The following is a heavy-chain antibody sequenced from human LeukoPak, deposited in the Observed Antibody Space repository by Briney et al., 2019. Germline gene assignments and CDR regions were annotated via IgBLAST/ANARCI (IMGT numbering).Heavy chain of an antibody. CDR1: GDSISSYY. CDR2: IYYSGST. V-gene: IGHV4-59*01. CDR3: ARHEAYYYYGMDV. Sequence: KPSETLSVTCTVSGDSISSYYWSWIRQPPGKGLEWIGYIYYSGSTNYNPSLKSRVTISVDTSKNQFSLKLSSVTAADTAVYYCARHEAYYYYGMDVWGQGTTVTVSS. J-gene: IGHJ6*02.